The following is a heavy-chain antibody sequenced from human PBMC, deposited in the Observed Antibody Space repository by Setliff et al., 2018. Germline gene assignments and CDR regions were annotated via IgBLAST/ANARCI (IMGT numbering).Heavy chain of an antibody. CDR3: ARDPNGDYVGAFDP. CDR1: RFIFGSFG. CDR2: IRYDGISK. J-gene: IGHJ5*02. Sequence: PGGSLRLSCAASRFIFGSFGMYWVRQAPGKGLEWVSFIRYDGISKYYADSVKGRFTISRDNSRNTLSLQMNSLRAEDTASYYCARDPNGDYVGAFDPWGQGIVVTVSS. V-gene: IGHV3-30*02. D-gene: IGHD4-17*01.